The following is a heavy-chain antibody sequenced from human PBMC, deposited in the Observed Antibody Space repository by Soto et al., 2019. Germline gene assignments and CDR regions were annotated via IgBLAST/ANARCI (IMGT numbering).Heavy chain of an antibody. V-gene: IGHV1-69*13. CDR2: IIPIFGTA. CDR1: GGTFSSYA. D-gene: IGHD2-15*01. Sequence: SVKVSCKASGGTFSSYAISWVRQAPGQGLEWMGGIIPIFGTANYAQKFQGRVTITADESTSTAYMELSSLRSEDTAVYYCARDRIGYCSGGRCNWFDPWGQGTLVTVSS. CDR3: ARDRIGYCSGGRCNWFDP. J-gene: IGHJ5*02.